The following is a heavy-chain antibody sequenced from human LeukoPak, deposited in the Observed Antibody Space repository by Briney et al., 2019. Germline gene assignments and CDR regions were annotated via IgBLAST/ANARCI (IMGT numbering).Heavy chain of an antibody. CDR1: GFTFSSYA. CDR3: AREYPGYYFDY. CDR2: ISYDGSNK. D-gene: IGHD2-2*01. Sequence: LPGGSLRLSCAASGFTFSSYAMHWVRQAPGKGLEWVAVISYDGSNKYYADSVKGRFTISRDNSKNTLYLQMNSLRAEDTAVYHCAREYPGYYFDYWGQGTLVTVSS. V-gene: IGHV3-30*04. J-gene: IGHJ4*02.